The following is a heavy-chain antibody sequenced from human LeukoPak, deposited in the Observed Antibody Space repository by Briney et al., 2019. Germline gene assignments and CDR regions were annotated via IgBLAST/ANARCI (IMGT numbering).Heavy chain of an antibody. CDR1: GGSISSGDYY. V-gene: IGHV4-30-4*08. CDR2: IYYSGST. Sequence: SQTLSLTCTVSGGSISSGDYYWSWIRQPPGKGLEWIGYIYYSGSTYYNPSLKSRVTISVDTSKNQSSLKLSSVTAADTAVYYCTIESMLNYYDRSGYNYSFDYWGQGTLVTVSS. D-gene: IGHD3-22*01. CDR3: TIESMLNYYDRSGYNYSFDY. J-gene: IGHJ4*02.